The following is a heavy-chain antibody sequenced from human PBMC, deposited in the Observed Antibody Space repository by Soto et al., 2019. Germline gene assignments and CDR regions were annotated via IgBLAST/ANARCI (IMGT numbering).Heavy chain of an antibody. J-gene: IGHJ4*02. Sequence: EVQVVESGGGLVKPGGSLRLSCAASGFTFSKAWMNWVRQAPGKGLEWVGRIKSKPDGETMYYAAPVRGRFTISRDDSKNTLYLQMNNLETEDTAVYYCARDSRGRWAPSIDYWGQGTLVTVSS. CDR2: IKSKPDGETM. D-gene: IGHD1-26*01. CDR1: GFTFSKAW. V-gene: IGHV3-15*01. CDR3: ARDSRGRWAPSIDY.